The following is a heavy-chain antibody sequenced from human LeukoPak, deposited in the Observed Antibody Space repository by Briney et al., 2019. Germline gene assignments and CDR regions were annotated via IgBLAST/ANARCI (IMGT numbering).Heavy chain of an antibody. Sequence: PGRSLRLSCAASGFTFSSYAMHWVRQAPGKGLEWVAVISYDGSNKYYADSVKGRFTISRDNSKNTLYLQMNSLRAEDTAVYYCARLYTGYSWPVVDYWGQGTLVTVSS. V-gene: IGHV3-30*14. CDR1: GFTFSSYA. D-gene: IGHD3-9*01. CDR2: ISYDGSNK. CDR3: ARLYTGYSWPVVDY. J-gene: IGHJ4*02.